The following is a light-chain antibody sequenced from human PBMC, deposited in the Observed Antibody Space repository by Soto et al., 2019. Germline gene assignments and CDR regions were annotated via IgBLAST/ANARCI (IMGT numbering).Light chain of an antibody. CDR2: GSF. J-gene: IGKJ3*01. CDR1: QSISSTY. CDR3: QQYCSSSFA. V-gene: IGKV3-20*01. Sequence: EIVLTQSPGTLSVSPGERATLSCRTSQSISSTYLACYQKKAGQAPSLLLYGSFNRATGIPDRFSGSGSGTDFTLTISSLEPEDCAFYYCQQYCSSSFAFGHGTKVEIK.